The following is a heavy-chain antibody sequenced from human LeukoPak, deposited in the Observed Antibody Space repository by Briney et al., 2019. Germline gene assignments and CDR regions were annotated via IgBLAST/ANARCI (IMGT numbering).Heavy chain of an antibody. D-gene: IGHD6-19*01. V-gene: IGHV3-53*01. CDR1: GFTVSSTY. J-gene: IGHJ4*02. CDR2: IHNGDST. CDR3: ARGIQWLVFDY. Sequence: GGSLRLSCAASGFTVSSTYMTWVRQAPGKGLEWVSVIHNGDSTTYADSVKGRFTISRDNSKNTLFLQMNSLRAEDTALYYCARGIQWLVFDYWGQGTLVTVS.